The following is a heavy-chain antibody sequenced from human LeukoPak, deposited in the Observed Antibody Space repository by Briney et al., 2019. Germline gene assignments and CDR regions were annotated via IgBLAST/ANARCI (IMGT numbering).Heavy chain of an antibody. J-gene: IGHJ4*02. CDR1: GYTFTSYG. CDR3: ARDLGFGGPYYFDY. D-gene: IGHD3-10*01. Sequence: ASVKVSCKASGYTFTSYGISWVRQAPGQGLEWMGWISAYNGNTNYAQKLQGRVTMTTDTSTSTAYTELRSLRSDDTAVYYCARDLGFGGPYYFDYWGQGTLVTVSS. V-gene: IGHV1-18*01. CDR2: ISAYNGNT.